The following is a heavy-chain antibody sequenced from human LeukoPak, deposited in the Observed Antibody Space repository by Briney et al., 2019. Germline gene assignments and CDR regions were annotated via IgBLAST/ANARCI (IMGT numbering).Heavy chain of an antibody. CDR3: AKEQYDSSGYQLPFDY. CDR2: IYYSGGT. Sequence: LRLSCATSGFTFSDYYMSWIRQPPGKGLEWIGTIYYSGGTYYNPSLKSRVTISVDTSKNQFSLKLGSVTAADTAVYYCAKEQYDSSGYQLPFDYWGQGTLVTVSS. V-gene: IGHV4-38-2*02. CDR1: GFTFSDYY. J-gene: IGHJ4*02. D-gene: IGHD3-22*01.